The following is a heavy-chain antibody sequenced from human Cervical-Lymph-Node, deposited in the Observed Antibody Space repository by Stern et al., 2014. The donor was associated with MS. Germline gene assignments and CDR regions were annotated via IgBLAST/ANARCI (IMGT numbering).Heavy chain of an antibody. V-gene: IGHV1-69*01. D-gene: IGHD5-18*01. CDR1: GGTFSSYA. CDR2: IIPLFGTA. J-gene: IGHJ4*02. Sequence: DQLVESGAEVKKPGSSVKVSCKASGGTFSSYAINWVRQGPGQGLEWMGRIIPLFGTANYAQKFQGRISITADESTRTTYMELSSLRSGDTAVYYCARALDTAMLHLHYWGQGTLVTVSS. CDR3: ARALDTAMLHLHY.